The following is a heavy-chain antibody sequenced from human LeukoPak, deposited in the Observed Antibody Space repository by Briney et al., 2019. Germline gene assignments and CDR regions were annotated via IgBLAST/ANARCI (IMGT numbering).Heavy chain of an antibody. V-gene: IGHV3-23*01. Sequence: GGSLRLSCAASGFTFSNYAINWVRQAPGKGLEWVSGISANGGGTYYADSVKGRFTISRDNSKNTLYLQMNSLRAEDTAVYYCARSDRVAGTCFDYWGQGTLVTVSS. D-gene: IGHD6-19*01. CDR2: ISANGGGT. J-gene: IGHJ4*02. CDR3: ARSDRVAGTCFDY. CDR1: GFTFSNYA.